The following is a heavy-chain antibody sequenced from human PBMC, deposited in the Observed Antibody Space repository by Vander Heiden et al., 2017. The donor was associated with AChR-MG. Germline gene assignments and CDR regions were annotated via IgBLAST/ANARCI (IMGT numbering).Heavy chain of an antibody. CDR3: ARVPRVGATPEFDY. Sequence: QVQLVQSGAEVKKPGASVKVSCKASGYTFTGYDMHWVRQAPGQGLEWMGWINPNSGGTNYAQKCQGRVTMTRDTSISTAYMELSRLRYDDTAVYYCARVPRVGATPEFDYWGQGNLVTVSS. J-gene: IGHJ4*02. V-gene: IGHV1-2*02. D-gene: IGHD1-26*01. CDR2: INPNSGGT. CDR1: GYTFTGYD.